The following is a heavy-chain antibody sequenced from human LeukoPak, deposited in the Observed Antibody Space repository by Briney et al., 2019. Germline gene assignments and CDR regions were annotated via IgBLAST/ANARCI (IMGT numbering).Heavy chain of an antibody. CDR1: GFTFSSYS. CDR3: ARGLSGYASSLGY. CDR2: ISSSSSYI. D-gene: IGHD6-6*01. J-gene: IGHJ4*02. V-gene: IGHV3-21*01. Sequence: KTGGSLRLSCAASGFTFSSYSMNWVRQAPGKGLEWVSSISSSSSYIYYADSVKGRFTISRDNAKNSLYLQMNSLRAEDTAVYYCARGLSGYASSLGYWGQGTLVTVSS.